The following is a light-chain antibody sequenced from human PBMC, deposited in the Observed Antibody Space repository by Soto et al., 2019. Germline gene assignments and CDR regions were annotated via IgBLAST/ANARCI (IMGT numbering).Light chain of an antibody. V-gene: IGLV1-40*01. J-gene: IGLJ1*01. CDR2: GNT. CDR3: QSYDSTLDARYV. CDR1: TSNIGAGYD. Sequence: QSVLTQPPSVSGALGQRVTISCTGITSNIGAGYDVHWYQLLPGRAPKLLIYGNTNRPSGVPDRFSGSKSATSASLAITGLQAEDEGDYYCQSYDSTLDARYVFGTGTKVTVL.